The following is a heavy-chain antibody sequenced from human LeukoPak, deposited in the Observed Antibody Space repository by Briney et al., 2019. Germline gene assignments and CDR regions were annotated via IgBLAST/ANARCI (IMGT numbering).Heavy chain of an antibody. J-gene: IGHJ4*02. Sequence: GGSLRLSCAASGFTFSSFGMSWVRQAPGKGLEWVSAISSTGGTAYYADSVKGRFTISRDNSKNTLYLQMNSLRAEDSAVYYCAKDHYSGSSYAGLADYWGQGTLVTVPS. CDR2: ISSTGGTA. CDR3: AKDHYSGSSYAGLADY. D-gene: IGHD1-26*01. CDR1: GFTFSSFG. V-gene: IGHV3-23*01.